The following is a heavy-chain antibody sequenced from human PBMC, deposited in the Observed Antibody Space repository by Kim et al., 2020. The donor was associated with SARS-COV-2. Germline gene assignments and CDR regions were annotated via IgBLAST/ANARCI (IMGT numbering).Heavy chain of an antibody. CDR3: ARDGLSRTRRNFHPFDY. CDR2: ISAYNGNT. J-gene: IGHJ4*02. D-gene: IGHD3-10*01. V-gene: IGHV1-18*01. Sequence: ASVKVSCKASGYTFTSYGISWVRQAPGQGLEWMGWISAYNGNTNYAQKLQGRVTMTTDTSTSTAYMELRSLRSDDTAVYYCARDGLSRTRRNFHPFDYWGQGTLVTVSS. CDR1: GYTFTSYG.